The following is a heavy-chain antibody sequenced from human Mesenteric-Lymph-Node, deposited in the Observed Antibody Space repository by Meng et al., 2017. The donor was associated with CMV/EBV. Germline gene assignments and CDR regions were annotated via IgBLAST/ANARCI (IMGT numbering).Heavy chain of an antibody. D-gene: IGHD3-10*01. J-gene: IGHJ4*02. CDR2: ISSGGNII. CDR3: AREGRGPPDY. CDR1: GFTFSSYA. V-gene: IGHV3-48*04. Sequence: GESLKISCAASGFTFSSYAMSWVRQAPGKGLEWVSYISSGGNIIHYADSVKGRCTISRDNARSSLYLQLNSLRAEDTAVYYCAREGRGPPDYWGQGTLVTVSS.